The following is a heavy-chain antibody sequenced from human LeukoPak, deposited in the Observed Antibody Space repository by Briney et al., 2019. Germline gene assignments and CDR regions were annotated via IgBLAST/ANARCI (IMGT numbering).Heavy chain of an antibody. D-gene: IGHD3-10*01. CDR3: ARHNILWFGELKYYFDY. CDR1: GGSISSSSYY. J-gene: IGHJ4*02. Sequence: PSETLSLTCTVSGGSISSSSYYWGRIRQPPGKGLEWIGSIYYSGSTYYNPSLKSRVTISVDTSKNQFSLKLSSVTAADTAVYYCARHNILWFGELKYYFDYWGQGTLVTVSS. V-gene: IGHV4-39*01. CDR2: IYYSGST.